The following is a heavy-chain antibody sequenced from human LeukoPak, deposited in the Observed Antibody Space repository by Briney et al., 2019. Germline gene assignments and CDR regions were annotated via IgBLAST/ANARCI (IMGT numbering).Heavy chain of an antibody. J-gene: IGHJ5*02. CDR3: ARIWSARDWFDP. V-gene: IGHV3-11*01. CDR2: IKKRSAAT. CDR1: GFTFRDYA. Sequence: GGSLRLSCAASGFTFRDYAMTWIRQPPGKGLEWISYIKKRSAATYYADSVAGRFVISRDDAKNSLNLHLTNLRVEDTATYFCARIWSARDWFDPWGQGT. D-gene: IGHD1-1*01.